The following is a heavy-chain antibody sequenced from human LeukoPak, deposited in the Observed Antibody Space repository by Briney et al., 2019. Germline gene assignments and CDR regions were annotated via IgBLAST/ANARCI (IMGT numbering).Heavy chain of an antibody. V-gene: IGHV3-7*03. CDR3: AKGPRGCSGGCCYPTLQH. D-gene: IGHD2-15*01. CDR2: INEDGSEK. Sequence: GGSLRLSCAASAFTFSRYWTTWVRQAPGKGLEWVANINEDGSEKYYLDSVRGRFTISRDNAKNSLYLQMDSLRAEDTAVYYCAKGPRGCSGGCCYPTLQHWGQGTLVTVSS. J-gene: IGHJ1*01. CDR1: AFTFSRYW.